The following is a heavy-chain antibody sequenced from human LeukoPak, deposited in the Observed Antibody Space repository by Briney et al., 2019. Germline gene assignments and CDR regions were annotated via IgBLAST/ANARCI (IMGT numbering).Heavy chain of an antibody. CDR1: GFTFSSYA. CDR3: ARATSYYDNSASGY. CDR2: ISSTSSTI. J-gene: IGHJ4*02. V-gene: IGHV3-48*01. Sequence: GGSLRLSCAASGFTFSSYAMSWVRQAPGKGLEWVSYISSTSSTIYYADSVRGRFTISRDNSKYTVNLQMSSLSADDMAVYFCARATSYYDNSASGYWGQGTLVTVSS. D-gene: IGHD3-16*01.